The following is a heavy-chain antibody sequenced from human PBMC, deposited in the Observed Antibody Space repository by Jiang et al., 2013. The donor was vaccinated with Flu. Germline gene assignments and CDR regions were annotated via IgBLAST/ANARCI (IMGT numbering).Heavy chain of an antibody. D-gene: IGHD5-18*01. CDR2: TYYRSKWYN. J-gene: IGHJ3*02. CDR1: GDSVSSNRVS. CDR3: VRYIYGAYDI. Sequence: QTLSLTCAISGDSVSSNRVSWNWIRQSPSTGLEWLGMTYYRSKWYNEYAVSVKSRININPDTSKNQFSLQLNSVTLEDTAVYYCVRYIYGAYDIWGQGTMVTVSS. V-gene: IGHV6-1*01.